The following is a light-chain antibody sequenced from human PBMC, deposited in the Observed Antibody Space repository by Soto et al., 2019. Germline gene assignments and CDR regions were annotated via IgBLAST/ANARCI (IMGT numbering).Light chain of an antibody. CDR3: AAWDDSLTVLV. V-gene: IGLV1-44*01. CDR2: SNN. CDR1: SSNIGSKS. Sequence: QSVLTQPPSVSGTPGQRVNMSCSGSSSNIGSKSVSWYQHLPQTAPKLLIYSNNQRPSGVPGRFSGSKSGTSASLAISGLQSDDETQYYCAAWDDSLTVLVFGGVTKLTVL. J-gene: IGLJ2*01.